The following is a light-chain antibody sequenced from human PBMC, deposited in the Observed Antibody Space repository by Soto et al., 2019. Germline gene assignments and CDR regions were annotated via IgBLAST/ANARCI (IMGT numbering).Light chain of an antibody. CDR3: GLYVGSGIWV. Sequence: QTVVTQEPSFSVSPGGTVTLTCGLSSGSVSASSFPSWHQQTPGQAPRTLIYNTSIRSSGVPDRFAGSILGNKAALTITGAQSDDESDYYCGLYVGSGIWVLGGGTKLTVL. V-gene: IGLV8-61*01. CDR1: SGSVSASSF. J-gene: IGLJ3*02. CDR2: NTS.